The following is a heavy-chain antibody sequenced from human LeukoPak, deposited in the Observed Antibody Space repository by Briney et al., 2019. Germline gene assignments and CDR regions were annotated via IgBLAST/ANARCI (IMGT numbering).Heavy chain of an antibody. CDR1: GSPFTTYW. D-gene: IGHD3-10*01. J-gene: IGHJ3*02. V-gene: IGHV5-51*01. CDR2: IYPGDSDT. CDR3: ARHYSGNAFDI. Sequence: GESLQISCQGSGSPFTTYWIGWVRQLPGRGLEWMGIIYPGDSDTRYRPSFQGQVTISADKSISTAYLQWSSLKASDTAMYYCARHYSGNAFDIWGRGTMVTVSS.